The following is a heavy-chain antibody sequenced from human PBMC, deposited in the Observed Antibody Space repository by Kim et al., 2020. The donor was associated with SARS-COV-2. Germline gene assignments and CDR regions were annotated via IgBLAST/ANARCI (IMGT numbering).Heavy chain of an antibody. Sequence: GGSLRLSCAASGFTFDDYTIHWVRQAPGKGLEWVSLISWDGTSTYYADSVKGRFTISRDNTKNSLYLQMNSLRTEDTALYYCAKDMGELVGNYYYYGMDVWGQGTTVTVSS. CDR2: ISWDGTST. CDR1: GFTFDDYT. J-gene: IGHJ6*02. V-gene: IGHV3-43*01. CDR3: AKDMGELVGNYYYYGMDV. D-gene: IGHD3-16*01.